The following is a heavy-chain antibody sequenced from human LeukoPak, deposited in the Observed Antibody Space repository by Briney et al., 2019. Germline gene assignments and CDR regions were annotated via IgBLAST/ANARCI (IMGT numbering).Heavy chain of an antibody. D-gene: IGHD3-22*01. CDR3: ARGPVGDDSSDYFDY. V-gene: IGHV4-34*01. J-gene: IGHJ4*02. CDR1: GGSFSGYY. CDR2: INHSGST. Sequence: PSEPLSLTCAVYGGSFSGYYWSWIRQPPWKGLEWIGEINHSGSTNYNPSLKSRVTISVDTSKNQFSLKLSSVTAADTAVYYCARGPVGDDSSDYFDYWGQGTLVTVSS.